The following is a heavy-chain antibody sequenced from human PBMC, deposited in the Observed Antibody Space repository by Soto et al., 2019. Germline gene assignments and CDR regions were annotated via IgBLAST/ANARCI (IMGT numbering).Heavy chain of an antibody. V-gene: IGHV1-69*13. J-gene: IGHJ6*02. Sequence: GASVKVSCKASGGTFSSYAISWVRQAPGQGLEWMGGIIPIFGTANYAQKFQGRVTITADESTSTAYMELSSLRSEDTAVYYCARDLRYNWNYFGYYYYYGMDVWGQGTTVTVSS. CDR2: IIPIFGTA. CDR3: ARDLRYNWNYFGYYYYYGMDV. D-gene: IGHD1-7*01. CDR1: GGTFSSYA.